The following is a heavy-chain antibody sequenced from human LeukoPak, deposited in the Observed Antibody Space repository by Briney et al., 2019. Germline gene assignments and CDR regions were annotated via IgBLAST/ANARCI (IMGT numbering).Heavy chain of an antibody. CDR2: ITESGDDT. Sequence: GGSLRLSCAGSGFTFGSYAMNWVRQAPGKGLEWVSAITESGDDTYYADSVKGRFAISRDDSKNTVFLQMNSLRAEDTAMYYCATGYTKTSRRGDYWGQGTLVTVSS. CDR1: GFTFGSYA. J-gene: IGHJ4*02. V-gene: IGHV3-23*01. CDR3: ATGYTKTSRRGDY. D-gene: IGHD3-16*02.